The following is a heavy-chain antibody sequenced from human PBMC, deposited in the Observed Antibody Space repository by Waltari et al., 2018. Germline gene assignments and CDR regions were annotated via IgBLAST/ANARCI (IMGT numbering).Heavy chain of an antibody. J-gene: IGHJ3*02. Sequence: EVQLLESGGGLVQPGGSLRLSCAASGFTFSSYAMSWVRQAPGKGLELVSVIYSGCRSTYYADTVKGRFTISRDNSKNTLYLQMNSLRAEDTAVYYCAKWELRAFDIWGQGTMVTVSS. CDR2: IYSGCRST. CDR3: AKWELRAFDI. CDR1: GFTFSSYA. D-gene: IGHD1-26*01. V-gene: IGHV3-23*03.